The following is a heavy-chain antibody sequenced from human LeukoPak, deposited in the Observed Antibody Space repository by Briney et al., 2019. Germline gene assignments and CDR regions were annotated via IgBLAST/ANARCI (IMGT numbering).Heavy chain of an antibody. D-gene: IGHD2-21*02. CDR2: ISYDGSNK. V-gene: IGHV3-30-3*01. CDR1: GFTFSSYA. Sequence: GGSLRLSCAASGFTFSSYAMHWVRQAPGKGLEWVAVISYDGSNKYYADSVKGRFTISGDNSKNTLYLQMNSLRAEDTAVYYCARDRMRLAWGGDCSGYWGQGTLVTVSS. J-gene: IGHJ4*02. CDR3: ARDRMRLAWGGDCSGY.